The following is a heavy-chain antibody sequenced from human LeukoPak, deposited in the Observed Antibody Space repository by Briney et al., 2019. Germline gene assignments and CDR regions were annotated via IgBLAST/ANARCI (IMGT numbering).Heavy chain of an antibody. CDR2: IYYSGST. Sequence: SETLSLTCTVSGGSISSYYWSWIRQPPGKGLEWIGYIYYSGSTNYNPSLKSRVTISVDTSKNQFSLKLSSVTAADTAVYYCARDRGGSYTGGDYYYYMDVWGKGTTVTVSS. CDR1: GGSISSYY. CDR3: ARDRGGSYTGGDYYYYMDV. V-gene: IGHV4-59*01. J-gene: IGHJ6*03. D-gene: IGHD1-26*01.